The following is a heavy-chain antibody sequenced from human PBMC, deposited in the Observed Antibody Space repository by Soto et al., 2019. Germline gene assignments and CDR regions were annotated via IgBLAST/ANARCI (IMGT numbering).Heavy chain of an antibody. Sequence: EVQLLESGGGLVQPGGSLRLSCAASGFTLSYYGMSWVRQAPGKGLEWVSAVSPNGQGIYYADSVRGRFTISRDISKNTVFLHMDSLRAEDTAVYYCAKDREYPRDYFHYYNIDVWGQGTAVTVSS. CDR3: AKDREYPRDYFHYYNIDV. V-gene: IGHV3-23*01. CDR2: VSPNGQGI. CDR1: GFTLSYYG. J-gene: IGHJ6*02. D-gene: IGHD4-17*01.